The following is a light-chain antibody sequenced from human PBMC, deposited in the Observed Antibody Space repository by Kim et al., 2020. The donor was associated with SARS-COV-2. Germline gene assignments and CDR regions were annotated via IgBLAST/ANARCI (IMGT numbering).Light chain of an antibody. V-gene: IGLV1-40*01. Sequence: QGVTISCTGTSSNIGAGHSVHWYQQVPGRAPQLLIRGDTTRPSGVPDRFSVSKSVTSASLAITGLQAEDEADYYCQSYDNSLTSAIFGEGTQLTVL. CDR2: GDT. J-gene: IGLJ2*01. CDR1: SSNIGAGHS. CDR3: QSYDNSLTSAI.